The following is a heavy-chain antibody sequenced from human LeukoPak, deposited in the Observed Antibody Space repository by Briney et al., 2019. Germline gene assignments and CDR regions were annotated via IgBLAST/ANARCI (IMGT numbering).Heavy chain of an antibody. CDR3: ARVAVAGVDY. CDR2: ISSSSSYI. D-gene: IGHD6-19*01. J-gene: IGHJ4*02. V-gene: IGHV3-21*01. CDR1: GFTFCSYS. Sequence: GGSLRPSCAASGFTFCSYSMNWVRQAPGKGLEGVLSISSSSSYIYYADSVKGRFTISRDNAKNSLYLQMNSLRAEDTAVYYCARVAVAGVDYWGQGTLVTVSS.